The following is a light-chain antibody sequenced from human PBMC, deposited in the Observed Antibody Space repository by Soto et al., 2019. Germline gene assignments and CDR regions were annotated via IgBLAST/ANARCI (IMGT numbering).Light chain of an antibody. CDR2: EGT. V-gene: IGLV2-23*01. J-gene: IGLJ2*01. CDR3: CSFAVGAALV. Sequence: QSALTQPASVSASHGQSITISCTGTSSNVGTYDLVSWYQHHPDKAPKLIIYEGTKRPSGISSRFSGSKSCNTASLTISGLQAEDDADYYCCSFAVGAALVFGGGTKLTVL. CDR1: SSNVGTYDL.